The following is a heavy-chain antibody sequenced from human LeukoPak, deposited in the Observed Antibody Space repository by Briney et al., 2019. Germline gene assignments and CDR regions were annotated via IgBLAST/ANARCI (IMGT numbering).Heavy chain of an antibody. Sequence: PSETLSLTRAVYGGSFSGYYWSWIRQPPGKGLEWIGEINHSGSTNYNPSLKSRVTISVDTSKNQFSLKLSSVTAADTAVYYCARRGLRYSIYYNWFDPWGQGTLVTVSS. CDR1: GGSFSGYY. CDR3: ARRGLRYSIYYNWFDP. CDR2: INHSGST. J-gene: IGHJ5*02. V-gene: IGHV4-34*01. D-gene: IGHD6-13*01.